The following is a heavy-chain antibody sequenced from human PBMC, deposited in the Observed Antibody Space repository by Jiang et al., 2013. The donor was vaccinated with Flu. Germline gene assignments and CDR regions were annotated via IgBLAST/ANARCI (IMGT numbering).Heavy chain of an antibody. D-gene: IGHD3-10*01. Sequence: VQLLESGGGVVQPGRSLRLSCAASGFTFSSYAMHWVRQAPGKGLEWVAVISYDGSNKYYADSVKGRFTISRDNSKNTLYLQMNSLRAEDTAVYYCARPMYGSGSYHYSYWGQGTLVTVSS. CDR3: ARPMYGSGSYHYSY. CDR2: ISYDGSNK. V-gene: IGHV3-30-3*01. CDR1: GFTFSSYA. J-gene: IGHJ4*02.